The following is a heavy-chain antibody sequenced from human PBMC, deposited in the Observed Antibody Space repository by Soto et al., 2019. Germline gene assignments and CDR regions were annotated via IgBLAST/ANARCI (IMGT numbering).Heavy chain of an antibody. CDR3: ARFPHYYDSSGQAVGDAFDI. Sequence: QVQLVQSGAEVKKPGASVKVSCKASGYTFTSYGISWVRQAPGQGLEWMGWISAFNGDTNHVQKLQGRVTMTTDTATRTAYMELRSLRSDDTAVYYCARFPHYYDSSGQAVGDAFDIWGQGTMVTVSS. CDR2: ISAFNGDT. D-gene: IGHD3-22*01. J-gene: IGHJ3*02. V-gene: IGHV1-18*01. CDR1: GYTFTSYG.